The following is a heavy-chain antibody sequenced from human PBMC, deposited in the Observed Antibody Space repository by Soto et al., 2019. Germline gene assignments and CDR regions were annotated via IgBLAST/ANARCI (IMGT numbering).Heavy chain of an antibody. CDR3: ARLRVHTAMVSMVRGVIVYFAY. CDR1: GYTFPSYG. Sequence: ASVKVSCQASGYTFPSYGISWVRQPPGRGRAWMGWISAYEGNTNYAQKLQCRVSMTTDTATSAAYIELRCLRPDDTAVYYCARLRVHTAMVSMVRGVIVYFAYWGQGTLVTGSS. V-gene: IGHV1-18*04. D-gene: IGHD3-10*01. CDR2: ISAYEGNT. J-gene: IGHJ4*02.